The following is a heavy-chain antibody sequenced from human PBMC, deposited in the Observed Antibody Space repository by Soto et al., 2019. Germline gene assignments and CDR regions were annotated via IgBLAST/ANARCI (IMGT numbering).Heavy chain of an antibody. V-gene: IGHV1-46*01. Sequence: QVQLVQSGAEVKKPGASVKVSCKASGYTFTSYYLHWVRQAPGQGLEWMGIINPSGGSTSYAQKFQGRVTMTRDTSTSTVYMELSSLRIEDTAVYYCARDRSSRWFYFDYWGQGTPVTVSS. CDR1: GYTFTSYY. CDR2: INPSGGST. J-gene: IGHJ4*02. CDR3: ARDRSSRWFYFDY. D-gene: IGHD2-2*01.